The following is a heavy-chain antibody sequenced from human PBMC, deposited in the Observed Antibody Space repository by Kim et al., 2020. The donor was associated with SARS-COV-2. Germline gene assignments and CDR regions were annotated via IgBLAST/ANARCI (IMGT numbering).Heavy chain of an antibody. Sequence: SETLSLTCAVYGGSFSGYYWSWIRQPPGKGLEWIGEINHSGSTNYNPSLKSRVTISVDTSKNQFSLKLSSVTAADTAVYYCAREKLITMVRGVIRNGMDVWGQGTTVTVSS. CDR1: GGSFSGYY. V-gene: IGHV4-34*01. J-gene: IGHJ6*02. D-gene: IGHD3-10*01. CDR3: AREKLITMVRGVIRNGMDV. CDR2: INHSGST.